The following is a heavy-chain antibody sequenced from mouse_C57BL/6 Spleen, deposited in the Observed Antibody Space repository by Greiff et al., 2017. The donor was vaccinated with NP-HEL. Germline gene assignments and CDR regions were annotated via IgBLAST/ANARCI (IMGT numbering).Heavy chain of an antibody. J-gene: IGHJ4*01. D-gene: IGHD2-2*01. CDR3: ARGYGYDGAPGAMDY. V-gene: IGHV1-50*01. Sequence: QVQLQQPGAELVKPGASVKLSCKASGYTFTSYWMQWVKQRPGQGLEWIGEIDPSDSYTNYNQKFKGKATLTVDTSSSTAYMQLSSLTSEDSAVYYCARGYGYDGAPGAMDYWGQGTSVTVSS. CDR1: GYTFTSYW. CDR2: IDPSDSYT.